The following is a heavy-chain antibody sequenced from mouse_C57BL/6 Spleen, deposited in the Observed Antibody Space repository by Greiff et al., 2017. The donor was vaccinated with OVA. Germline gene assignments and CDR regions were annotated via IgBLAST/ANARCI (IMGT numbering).Heavy chain of an antibody. CDR1: GFTFSDYY. J-gene: IGHJ1*03. CDR2: ISNGGGST. Sequence: EVQLVESGGGLVQPGGSLKLSCAASGFTFSDYYMYWVRQTPEKRLEWVAYISNGGGSTYYPDTVKGRFTISRDNAKNTLYLQMSRLKSEDTAMYYCASYYYGSSPWYFDVWGTGTTVTVSS. D-gene: IGHD1-1*01. CDR3: ASYYYGSSPWYFDV. V-gene: IGHV5-12*01.